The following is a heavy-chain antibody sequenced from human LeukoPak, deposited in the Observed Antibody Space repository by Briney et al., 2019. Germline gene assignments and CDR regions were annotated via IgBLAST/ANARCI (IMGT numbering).Heavy chain of an antibody. D-gene: IGHD5-24*01. Sequence: PGGSLRLSCAASGFTVSSNYMSWVREAPGKGLEWVSAISGSGGSTYYADSVKGRFTISRDNSKNTLYLQLNSLRAEDTAVYYCASQGWQQLATYYYYMDVWGKGTTVTVSS. J-gene: IGHJ6*03. CDR2: ISGSGGST. CDR3: ASQGWQQLATYYYYMDV. V-gene: IGHV3-23*01. CDR1: GFTVSSNY.